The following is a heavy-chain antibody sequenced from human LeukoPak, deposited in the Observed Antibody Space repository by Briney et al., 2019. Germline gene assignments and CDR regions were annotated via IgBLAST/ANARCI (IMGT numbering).Heavy chain of an antibody. D-gene: IGHD1-20*01. CDR2: MYHSGST. J-gene: IGHJ4*02. Sequence: SETLSLTCTVSGAPIGSSSCYWGWIRQPPGKGLEWIGSMYHSGSTWYSPSLKSRISISIDTSKSQFSLKLRSVTAADTAIYHCARQGYHWNDNNLYYFDYWGQGTLVTVSS. V-gene: IGHV4-39*01. CDR3: ARQGYHWNDNNLYYFDY. CDR1: GAPIGSSSCY.